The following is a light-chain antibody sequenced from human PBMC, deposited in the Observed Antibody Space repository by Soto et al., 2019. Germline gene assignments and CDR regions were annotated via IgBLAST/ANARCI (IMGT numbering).Light chain of an antibody. J-gene: IGKJ5*01. CDR2: DAS. V-gene: IGKV3D-20*01. CDR3: QQYGSFSIT. CDR1: QSVSSSY. Sequence: IVVTQSPATLSLSPGERATLSCGAIQSVSSSYLAWYQQKPGLAPRLLIYDASSRATGIPDRFSGSGSGTDFTLTISRLEPEDFAVYYCQQYGSFSITFGQGTRLEIK.